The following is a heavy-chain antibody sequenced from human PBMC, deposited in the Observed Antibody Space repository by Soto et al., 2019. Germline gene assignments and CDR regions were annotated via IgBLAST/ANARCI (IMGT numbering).Heavy chain of an antibody. V-gene: IGHV3-48*01. CDR1: GFTFRSYS. CDR3: APQGLGATGYLY. D-gene: IGHD1-26*01. J-gene: IGHJ4*02. CDR2: ISESGSTM. Sequence: EVQLVESGGGLIQPGGSLRLFCAASGFTFRSYSMNWVRQAPGKGLEGVSYISESGSTMYYQDSVKGGFNISRDDAKNSLFLQMHSLRAEDTAVYYCAPQGLGATGYLYWGQGTLVTVSS.